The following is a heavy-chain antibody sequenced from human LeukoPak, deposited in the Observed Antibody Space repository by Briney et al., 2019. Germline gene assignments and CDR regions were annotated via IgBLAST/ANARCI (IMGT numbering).Heavy chain of an antibody. V-gene: IGHV3-21*01. CDR3: ARIYDFWSGYYYYYGMDV. CDR1: GFTFSSYS. Sequence: GGSLRLSCAASGFTFSSYSMNWVRQAPGRGLEWVSSISSSSSYIYYADSVKGRFTISRDNAKNSLYLQMNSLRAEDTAVYYCARIYDFWSGYYYYYGMDVWGQGTTVTVSS. CDR2: ISSSSSYI. J-gene: IGHJ6*02. D-gene: IGHD3-3*01.